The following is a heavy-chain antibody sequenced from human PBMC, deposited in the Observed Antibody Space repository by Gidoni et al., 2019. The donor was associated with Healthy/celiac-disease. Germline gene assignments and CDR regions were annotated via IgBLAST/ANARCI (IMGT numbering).Heavy chain of an antibody. CDR2: ISWNSGSI. Sequence: EVQLVESGGGLVQPGRSLRLSCAASGFTFDDYAMHWVRQAPGKGLEWVSGISWNSGSIGYADSVKGRFTISRDNAKNSLYLQMNSLRAEDTALYYCAKVGSPMMSYYYGMDVWGQGTTVTVSS. CDR1: GFTFDDYA. CDR3: AKVGSPMMSYYYGMDV. D-gene: IGHD2-15*01. V-gene: IGHV3-9*01. J-gene: IGHJ6*02.